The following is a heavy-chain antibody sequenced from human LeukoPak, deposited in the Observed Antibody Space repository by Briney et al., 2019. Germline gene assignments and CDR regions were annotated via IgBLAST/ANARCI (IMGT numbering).Heavy chain of an antibody. D-gene: IGHD5-18*01. CDR2: ISYDGNDK. CDR3: ARDRDTAMGL. CDR1: GFTFSNYA. J-gene: IGHJ4*02. V-gene: IGHV3-30-3*01. Sequence: TGGSLRLSCAASGFTFSNYAMHWVRQAPGKGLEWVAIISYDGNDKYYTDSVKGRFTISRGKSKNTLYLQMNSLRAEDTAVYYCARDRDTAMGLWGQGTLVTVSS.